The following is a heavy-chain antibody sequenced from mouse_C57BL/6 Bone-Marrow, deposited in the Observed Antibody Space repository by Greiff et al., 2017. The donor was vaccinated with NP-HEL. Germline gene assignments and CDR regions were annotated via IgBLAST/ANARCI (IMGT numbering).Heavy chain of an antibody. CDR3: ARHYYSNYFDY. D-gene: IGHD2-5*01. J-gene: IGHJ2*01. V-gene: IGHV5-6*01. Sequence: EVHLVESGGDLVKPGGSLKLSCAASGFTFSSYGMSWVRQTPDKRLEWVATISSGGRYTYYPDSVKGRFTISRDNAKNTLYLQMSSLKSEDTAMYDCARHYYSNYFDYWGQGTTLTVSS. CDR1: GFTFSSYG. CDR2: ISSGGRYT.